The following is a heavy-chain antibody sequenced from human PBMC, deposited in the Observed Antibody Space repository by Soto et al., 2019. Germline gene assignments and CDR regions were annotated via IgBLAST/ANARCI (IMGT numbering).Heavy chain of an antibody. D-gene: IGHD3-10*01. CDR2: INDSGNI. CDR3: ARGLILLFGDLSRRGVYYYYMDV. Sequence: QVQLQQWGAGLLKPSETLSLTCAVYGGSFSGYQWTWIRQTPGKGLEWIGEINDSGNINYNPSLKSRVTLLLATPKKQISRKLSYVTAADSAIYYCARGLILLFGDLSRRGVYYYYMDVWGKGTTVTVSS. V-gene: IGHV4-34*01. CDR1: GGSFSGYQ. J-gene: IGHJ6*03.